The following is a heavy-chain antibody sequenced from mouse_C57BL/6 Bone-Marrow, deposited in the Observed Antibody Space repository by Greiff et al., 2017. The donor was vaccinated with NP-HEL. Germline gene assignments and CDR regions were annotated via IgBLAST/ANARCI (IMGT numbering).Heavy chain of an antibody. CDR2: IYPRSGNT. Sequence: VQLQQSGAELARPGASVKLSCKASGYTFTSYGISWVKQRTGQGLEWIGEIYPRSGNTYYNEKFKGKATLTADKSSSTAYMELRSLTSEDSAVYFWARLGGYYLAYWGQGTLVTVSA. CDR3: ARLGGYYLAY. CDR1: GYTFTSYG. V-gene: IGHV1-81*01. J-gene: IGHJ3*01. D-gene: IGHD2-3*01.